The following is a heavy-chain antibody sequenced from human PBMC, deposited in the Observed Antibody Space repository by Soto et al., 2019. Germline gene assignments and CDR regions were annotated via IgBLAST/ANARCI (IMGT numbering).Heavy chain of an antibody. V-gene: IGHV3-49*03. CDR2: IRSKAYGETT. D-gene: IGHD2-2*01. J-gene: IGHJ6*02. CDR1: XFTFGDYA. CDR3: TRYTYTSRYSYFGMDV. Sequence: SLRLACTCFXFTFGDYAISWSRQAPGKGLEWVGVIRSKAYGETTDYGASVKGRFTILRDDSKSIAYLQLNSLQSEDTGVYYCTRYTYTSRYSYFGMDVWGHGTAVTVSS.